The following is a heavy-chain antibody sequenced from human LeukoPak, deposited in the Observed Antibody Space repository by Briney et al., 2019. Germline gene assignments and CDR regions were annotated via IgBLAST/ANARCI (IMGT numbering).Heavy chain of an antibody. CDR3: ARGVPSGVDYFDY. CDR1: GFTFSSYS. V-gene: IGHV3-21*01. J-gene: IGHJ4*02. D-gene: IGHD6-19*01. Sequence: PGGSLRLSCAASGFTFSSYSMNWVRQAPGKGLEWVSSISSSSSYIYYADSVKGRFTISRDNAKNSLYLQMSSLRAEDTAVYFCARGVPSGVDYFDYWGQGTLVTGSS. CDR2: ISSSSSYI.